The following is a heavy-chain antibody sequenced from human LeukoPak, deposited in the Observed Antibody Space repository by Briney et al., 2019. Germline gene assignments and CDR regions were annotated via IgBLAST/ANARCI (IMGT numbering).Heavy chain of an antibody. CDR3: ARIGSPGVVALYWYFDL. CDR1: GFTFSSYA. V-gene: IGHV3-30-3*01. Sequence: PGGSLRLSCAASGFTFSSYAMHWVRQAPGKGLEWVAVISYDGSNKYYADSVKGRFTISRDNSKNTLYLQMSSLRPEDTAVYYCARIGSPGVVALYWYFDLWGRGTLVTVSS. J-gene: IGHJ2*01. D-gene: IGHD2-15*01. CDR2: ISYDGSNK.